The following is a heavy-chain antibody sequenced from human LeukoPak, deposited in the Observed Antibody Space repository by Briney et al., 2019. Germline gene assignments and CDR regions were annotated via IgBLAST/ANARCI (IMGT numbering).Heavy chain of an antibody. Sequence: SETLSLTCTVSGGSISSSSYYWGWIRQPPGKGLEWIGGIYYSGSTYYNPSLKSRVTISVDTSKNQFSLKLSSVTAADTAVYYCARAAPPYSGSYHRAYYFDYWGQGTLVTVSS. J-gene: IGHJ4*02. CDR3: ARAAPPYSGSYHRAYYFDY. CDR2: IYYSGST. D-gene: IGHD1-26*01. CDR1: GGSISSSSYY. V-gene: IGHV4-39*07.